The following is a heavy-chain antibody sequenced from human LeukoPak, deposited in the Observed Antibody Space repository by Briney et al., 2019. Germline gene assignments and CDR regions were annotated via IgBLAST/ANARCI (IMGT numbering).Heavy chain of an antibody. CDR3: ARDSGTTGEVKFDP. Sequence: PSETLSLTCTVSGGSINSYWSWIRQPAGKGLEWIGRISGSGTITYNPALQSRLSISIDTSKNQFSLKLMTVTAADTAVYYCARDSGTTGEVKFDPWGQGTLVTVSS. CDR1: GGSINSY. J-gene: IGHJ5*02. D-gene: IGHD3-10*01. V-gene: IGHV4-4*07. CDR2: ISGSGTI.